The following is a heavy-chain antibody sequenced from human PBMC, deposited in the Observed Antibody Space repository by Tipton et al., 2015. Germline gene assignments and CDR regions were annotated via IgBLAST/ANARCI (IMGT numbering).Heavy chain of an antibody. CDR2: IHYGGNT. J-gene: IGHJ4*02. CDR3: ARKPVVRGAYYYIDY. V-gene: IGHV4-39*01. D-gene: IGHD3-10*01. CDR1: GGSITTINW. Sequence: TLSLTCSVFGGSITTINWCTWVRQPPGKGLEWIASIHYGGNTHYNPSLMSRVTISVDTSKNQFSLTLNSVTAADTAFYYCARKPVVRGAYYYIDYWGQGTLVTVSS.